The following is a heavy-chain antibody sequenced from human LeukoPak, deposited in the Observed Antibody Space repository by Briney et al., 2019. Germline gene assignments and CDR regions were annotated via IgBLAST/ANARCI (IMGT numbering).Heavy chain of an antibody. J-gene: IGHJ6*03. CDR2: ISGSGGST. D-gene: IGHD5-24*01. Sequence: PGGSLRLSCAASGFTFSSYAMSWVRQAPGKGLEWVSAISGSGGSTYYADSVKGRFTISRDNSKSTLYLQMNRLRAEDTAVYYCANPFSPPRSTYYIDVWGKGTPVTVSS. CDR1: GFTFSSYA. V-gene: IGHV3-23*01. CDR3: ANPFSPPRSTYYIDV.